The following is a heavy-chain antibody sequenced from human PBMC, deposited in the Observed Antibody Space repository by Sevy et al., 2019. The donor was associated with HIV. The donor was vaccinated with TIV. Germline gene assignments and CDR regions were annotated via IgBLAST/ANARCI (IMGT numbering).Heavy chain of an antibody. CDR2: ISGSGGST. CDR3: AEVGQWLVPYYFDN. J-gene: IGHJ4*02. Sequence: GGSLRLSCAAAGFTFSSYAMSWVRQAPGKGLEWVSGISGSGGSTYYVDSVKGRFTISRDNFKNTLFLQMNSLRAEDTAVYYCAEVGQWLVPYYFDNWGQGILVTVSS. V-gene: IGHV3-23*01. D-gene: IGHD6-19*01. CDR1: GFTFSSYA.